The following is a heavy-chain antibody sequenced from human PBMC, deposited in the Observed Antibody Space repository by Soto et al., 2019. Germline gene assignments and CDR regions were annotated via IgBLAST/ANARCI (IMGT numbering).Heavy chain of an antibody. CDR2: ISYDGSNK. V-gene: IGHV3-30*18. CDR3: AKVGGDYGMDV. J-gene: IGHJ6*02. Sequence: QVQLVESGGGVVQPGRSLRLSCAASGFTFSSYGMHWVRQAPGKGLEWVAVISYDGSNKYYADSVKGRFTISRDNSKNTLDLQMNSLRAEDTAVYYCAKVGGDYGMDVWGQGTTVTVSS. CDR1: GFTFSSYG. D-gene: IGHD1-26*01.